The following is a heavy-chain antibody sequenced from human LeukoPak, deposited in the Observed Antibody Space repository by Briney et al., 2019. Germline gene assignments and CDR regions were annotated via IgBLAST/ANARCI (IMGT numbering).Heavy chain of an antibody. CDR3: ARGFQVVVAAVLPFSLDY. D-gene: IGHD2-15*01. CDR1: GFTFSSYA. CDR2: ISYDGSNK. Sequence: PGGSLRLSCAASGFTFSSYAMHWVRQAPGKGLEWVAVISYDGSNKYYADSVKGRFTISRDNSKNTLYLQMNSLRAEDTAVYYCARGFQVVVAAVLPFSLDYWGQGTLVTVSS. J-gene: IGHJ4*02. V-gene: IGHV3-30*04.